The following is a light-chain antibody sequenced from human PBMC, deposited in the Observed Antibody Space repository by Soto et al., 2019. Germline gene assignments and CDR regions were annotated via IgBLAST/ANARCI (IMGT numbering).Light chain of an antibody. V-gene: IGLV1-44*01. Sequence: QSVLTQSPSASGTPGQRITIYCSGSTSSIGSNAVNWYQQFPGTAPTFLIYNDDQRPSGVPDRFSGSKSGTSASLAISGLHSEDEADYYCATWDDSLNAFVFGTGTMLTVL. J-gene: IGLJ1*01. CDR1: TSSIGSNA. CDR2: NDD. CDR3: ATWDDSLNAFV.